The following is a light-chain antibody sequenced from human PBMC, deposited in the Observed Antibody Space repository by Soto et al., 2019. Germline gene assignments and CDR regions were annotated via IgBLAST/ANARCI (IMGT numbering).Light chain of an antibody. CDR2: GAS. V-gene: IGKV3-20*01. Sequence: EIVLTQSPGTLSLSPGERATLSCRASQSVSSSYLAWYQQKPGQAPRLLIYGASSRATGIPDRFSGSGSGNNFTLTISRLEPEDFAVYYCQQYGSSPWTFGQGTKVEI. J-gene: IGKJ1*01. CDR1: QSVSSSY. CDR3: QQYGSSPWT.